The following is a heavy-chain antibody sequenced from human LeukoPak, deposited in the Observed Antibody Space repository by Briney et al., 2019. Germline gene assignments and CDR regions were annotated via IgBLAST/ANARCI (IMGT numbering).Heavy chain of an antibody. CDR2: IYYSGST. Sequence: SETLSLTCTVSGGSISSSSYYWGWLRQPPGKGLEWIGSIYYSGSTYYNPSLKSRVTISVDTSKNQFSLKLSSVTAADTAVYYCARPGYCSGGSCHRGAFDIWGQGTMVTVSS. V-gene: IGHV4-39*01. CDR3: ARPGYCSGGSCHRGAFDI. J-gene: IGHJ3*02. D-gene: IGHD2-15*01. CDR1: GGSISSSSYY.